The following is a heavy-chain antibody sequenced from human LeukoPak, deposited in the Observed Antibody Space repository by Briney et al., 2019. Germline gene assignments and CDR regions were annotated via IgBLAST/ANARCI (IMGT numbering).Heavy chain of an antibody. J-gene: IGHJ4*02. D-gene: IGHD5-18*01. V-gene: IGHV4-34*01. CDR3: ARDPGYRYFYYFDY. CDR1: GGSFSGYY. CDR2: INHSGST. Sequence: SETLSLTCAVYGGSFSGYYWSWIRQPPGKGLEWIGEINHSGSTNYNPSLKSRVTISVDTSKNQFSLKLSSVTAADTAVYYCARDPGYRYFYYFDYWGQGTLVTVSS.